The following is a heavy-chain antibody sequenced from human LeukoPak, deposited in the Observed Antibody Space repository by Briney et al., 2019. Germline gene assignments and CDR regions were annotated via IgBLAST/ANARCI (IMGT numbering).Heavy chain of an antibody. CDR2: INPSGGST. V-gene: IGHV1-46*01. CDR3: ARVFYINYYDSSGYYYAFDI. J-gene: IGHJ3*02. D-gene: IGHD3-22*01. Sequence: GASVKVSFKASGYTFTSYYMHWVRQAPGQGLEWMGIINPSGGSTSYAQKFQGRVTITRNTSISTAYMELSSLRSEDTAVYYCARVFYINYYDSSGYYYAFDIWGQGTMVTVSS. CDR1: GYTFTSYY.